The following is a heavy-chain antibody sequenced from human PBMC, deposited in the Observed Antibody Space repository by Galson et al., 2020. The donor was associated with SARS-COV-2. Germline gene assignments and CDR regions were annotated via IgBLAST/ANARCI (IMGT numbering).Heavy chain of an antibody. CDR2: ISFDGSNT. Sequence: GGSLRLSCTASGFTFRSYHMNWVRQAPGKGLEWVSFISFDGSNTYYADSLRGRFTISRDNSKNTLYLQINSLRPEDTAVYYCVRDPLGDHDGDYWGQGTLVTVSS. D-gene: IGHD4-17*01. CDR3: VRDPLGDHDGDY. V-gene: IGHV3-30*04. J-gene: IGHJ4*02. CDR1: GFTFRSYH.